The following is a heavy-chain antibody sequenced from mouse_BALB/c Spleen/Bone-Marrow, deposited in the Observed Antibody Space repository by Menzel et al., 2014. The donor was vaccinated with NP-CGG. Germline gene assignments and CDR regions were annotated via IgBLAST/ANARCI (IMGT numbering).Heavy chain of an antibody. CDR2: INPGSGGS. CDR3: VREMTRYAMDY. V-gene: IGHV1-54*01. J-gene: IGHJ4*01. CDR1: GYAFTNYW. Sequence: QVQLQQSGAELVRPGTSVKVSCKASGYAFTNYWIEWVKQRPGQGLEWIGVINPGSGGSNYNEKFKGKATLTADKSSSTAYMQLSSLTSDDSAVYFCVREMTRYAMDYWGQG.